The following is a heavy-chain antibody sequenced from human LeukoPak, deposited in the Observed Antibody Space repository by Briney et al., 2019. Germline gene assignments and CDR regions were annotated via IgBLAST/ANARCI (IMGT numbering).Heavy chain of an antibody. D-gene: IGHD1-26*01. CDR2: INPSGGST. CDR1: GYTFTSYY. V-gene: IGHV1-46*01. CDR3: ARPSGSWSFFDY. Sequence: ASVKVSCTASGYTFTSYYMHWVRQAPGQGLEWMGIINPSGGSTSYAQKFQGRVTMTKDTSTSTVYMELSSLRSEDTAVYYCARPSGSWSFFDYWGQGTLVTVSS. J-gene: IGHJ4*02.